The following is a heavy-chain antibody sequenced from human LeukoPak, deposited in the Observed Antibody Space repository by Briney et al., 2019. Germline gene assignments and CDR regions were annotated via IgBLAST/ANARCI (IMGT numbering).Heavy chain of an antibody. Sequence: GGSLRLSCAASGFTFSSYGMHWVRQAPGKGLEWVAVIWYDGSNKYYANSVKGRFTISRDNSKNTLYLQMNSLRAEDTAVYYCARLYCSSTSCYAFGMDVWGQGTTVTISS. D-gene: IGHD2-2*01. CDR1: GFTFSSYG. J-gene: IGHJ6*02. V-gene: IGHV3-33*01. CDR3: ARLYCSSTSCYAFGMDV. CDR2: IWYDGSNK.